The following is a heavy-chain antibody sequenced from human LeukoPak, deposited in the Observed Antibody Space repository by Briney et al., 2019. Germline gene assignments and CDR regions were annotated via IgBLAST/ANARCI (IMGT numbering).Heavy chain of an antibody. V-gene: IGHV3-43*01. Sequence: GGSLRLSCAASGFTFDVYTMHWVRQAPGRGLEWVSLIMWDGGSTYYADSGKGRFTISRDNAKNSLYLQMNSLRAEDTAVYYCARVSGDWFDPWGQGTLVTVSS. D-gene: IGHD2-15*01. CDR1: GFTFDVYT. J-gene: IGHJ5*02. CDR3: ARVSGDWFDP. CDR2: IMWDGGST.